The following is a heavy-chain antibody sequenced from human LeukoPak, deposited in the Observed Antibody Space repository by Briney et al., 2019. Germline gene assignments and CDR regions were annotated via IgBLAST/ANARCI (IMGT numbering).Heavy chain of an antibody. V-gene: IGHV3-30*02. D-gene: IGHD1-1*01. J-gene: IGHJ4*02. CDR3: AKANQGYRYFDY. CDR2: IRYDGSNE. CDR1: GFIFSSYG. Sequence: GGSLRLSCVASGFIFSSYGMHWVRQAPGKGLEWVAFIRYDGSNEYYADSVKGRFTISRDNSKNTLYLQMNSLRAEDTAVYYCAKANQGYRYFDYWGQGTLVTVSS.